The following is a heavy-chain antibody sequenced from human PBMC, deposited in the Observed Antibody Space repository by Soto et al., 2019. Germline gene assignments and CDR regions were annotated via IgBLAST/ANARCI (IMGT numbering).Heavy chain of an antibody. Sequence: EVQLVESGGGLVQPGGSLRPSCAASGFTVSSNYMSWVRQAPGKGLEWVSVIYSGGSTYYADSVKGRFTISRDNSKNTLYLQMNSLRAEDTAVYYCARGQFTFYGYFDYWGQGTLVTVSS. CDR2: IYSGGST. D-gene: IGHD4-17*01. J-gene: IGHJ4*02. CDR3: ARGQFTFYGYFDY. CDR1: GFTVSSNY. V-gene: IGHV3-66*01.